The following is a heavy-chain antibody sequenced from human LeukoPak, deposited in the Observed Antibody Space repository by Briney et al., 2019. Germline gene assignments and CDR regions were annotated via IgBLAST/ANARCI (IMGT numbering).Heavy chain of an antibody. V-gene: IGHV3-23*01. D-gene: IGHD3/OR15-3a*01. CDR2: ISGSGGST. J-gene: IGHJ3*02. Sequence: GGSLRLPCAASGLTFSSYAMSWVRQAPGKGLEWVSTISGSGGSTYYADSVKGRFTISRDNSKNTLYLQMNSLRAEDTALYYCVKGGLAAFDAFDIWGQGTMVTVSS. CDR3: VKGGLAAFDAFDI. CDR1: GLTFSSYA.